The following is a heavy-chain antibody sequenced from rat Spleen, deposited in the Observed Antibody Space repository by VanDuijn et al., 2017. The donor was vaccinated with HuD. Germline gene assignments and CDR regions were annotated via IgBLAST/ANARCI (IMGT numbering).Heavy chain of an antibody. Sequence: QVQLKESGPGLVQPSQTLSLTCSVSGFSLTGNNIYWVRQPPGKGLEWMGRMRYDGDTSYNSALKSRLSISRDTSKSQVFLKMSSLQTEDSATYYCARDHNSGALGYWGQGVMVTVSS. CDR1: GFSLTGNN. D-gene: IGHD1-1*01. CDR3: ARDHNSGALGY. CDR2: MRYDGDT. V-gene: IGHV2S30*01. J-gene: IGHJ2*01.